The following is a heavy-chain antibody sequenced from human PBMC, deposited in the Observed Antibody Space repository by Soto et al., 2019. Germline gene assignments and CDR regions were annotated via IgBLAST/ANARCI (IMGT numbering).Heavy chain of an antibody. V-gene: IGHV1-8*01. Sequence: GASVKVSCKASGYTFTSYDINWVRQATGQGLEWMGWMNPNSGNTGYAQKFQGRVTMTRNTSISTAYMELSSLRSEDTAVYYCARGRIAARAFDPWGQGTLVTVSS. CDR3: ARGRIAARAFDP. D-gene: IGHD6-6*01. CDR1: GYTFTSYD. J-gene: IGHJ5*02. CDR2: MNPNSGNT.